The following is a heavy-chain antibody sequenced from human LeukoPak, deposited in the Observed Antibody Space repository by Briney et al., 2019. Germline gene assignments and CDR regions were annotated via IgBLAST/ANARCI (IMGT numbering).Heavy chain of an antibody. CDR1: GFTFSSYA. CDR2: ISGSGGST. V-gene: IGHV3-23*01. D-gene: IGHD6-13*01. J-gene: IGHJ4*02. CDR3: ATRGYSSSWYNFDY. Sequence: GGSLRLSCAASGFTFSSYAMSWVRQAPGKGLEWVSAISGSGGSTYYADSVEGRFTISRDNSKNTLYLQMNSLRAEDTAVYYCATRGYSSSWYNFDYWGQGTLVTVSS.